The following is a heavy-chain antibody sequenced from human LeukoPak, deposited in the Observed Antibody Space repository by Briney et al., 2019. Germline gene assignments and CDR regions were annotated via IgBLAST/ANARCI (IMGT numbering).Heavy chain of an antibody. D-gene: IGHD3-10*01. J-gene: IGHJ4*02. Sequence: GGSLRLSCAASVFTFNSYAMSWVRQAPGKGLEWVSAISGSGGSTYYADSVKGRFTISRDNSKNTLYLQMNILRADDTAVYYCANEDAYYYGSGSYNWGQGTLVTVSS. V-gene: IGHV3-23*01. CDR2: ISGSGGST. CDR1: VFTFNSYA. CDR3: ANEDAYYYGSGSYN.